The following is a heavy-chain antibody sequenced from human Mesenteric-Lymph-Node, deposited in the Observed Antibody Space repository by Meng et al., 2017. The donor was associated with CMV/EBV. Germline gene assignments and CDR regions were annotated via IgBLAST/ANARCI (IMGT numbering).Heavy chain of an antibody. J-gene: IGHJ4*02. CDR2: INGRGDT. Sequence: GFTFNNYAMTWVRQAPGKGLEWVSGINGRGDTYYADSVKGQFTISRDNSKNTLYLQMNSLRTEDTATYYCAKDGWEYFYDSSGHYANWGQGTLVTVSS. V-gene: IGHV3-23*01. D-gene: IGHD3-22*01. CDR1: GFTFNNYA. CDR3: AKDGWEYFYDSSGHYAN.